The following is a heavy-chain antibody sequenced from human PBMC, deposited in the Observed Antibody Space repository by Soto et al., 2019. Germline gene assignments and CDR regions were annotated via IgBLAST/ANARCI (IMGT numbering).Heavy chain of an antibody. Sequence: EVQLVASGGGLVQPGGSLRLSCAACGVTCSSYWMHWVRQAPGKGLVWVSRINSDGSSTSYADSVKGRFTISRDNAKNTLYLQMNSLRAEDTAVYYCARTRYSSSAVYWGQGTLVTVSS. CDR2: INSDGSST. J-gene: IGHJ4*02. V-gene: IGHV3-74*01. D-gene: IGHD6-13*01. CDR3: ARTRYSSSAVY. CDR1: GVTCSSYW.